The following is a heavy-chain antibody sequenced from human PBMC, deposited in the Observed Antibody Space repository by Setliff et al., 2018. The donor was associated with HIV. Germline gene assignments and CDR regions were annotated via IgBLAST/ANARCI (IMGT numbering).Heavy chain of an antibody. J-gene: IGHJ6*02. D-gene: IGHD5-18*01. CDR3: ARVGSVIQVTLFGMDV. CDR1: GGSISRVGYY. Sequence: SETLSLTCSVSGGSISRVGYYWSWIRQHPGKGLEWIGYITYSGSTYYNPSLMSRVSISPDTSKNQFSLKLTSVTAADTAVYYCARVGSVIQVTLFGMDVWGQGNMVTVSS. CDR2: ITYSGST. V-gene: IGHV4-31*03.